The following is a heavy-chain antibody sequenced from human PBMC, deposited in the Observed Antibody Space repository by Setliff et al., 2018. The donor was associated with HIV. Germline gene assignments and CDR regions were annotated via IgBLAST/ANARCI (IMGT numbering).Heavy chain of an antibody. CDR2: VNSAGSSK. Sequence: PGGSLRLSCAASGFTFDRYWMHWVRQAPGKGLVWVSRVNSAGSSKTYADSVKDRFTISRDNARNSLFLQMNAVRVEDTALYFCARDHANGYSFTFDTWGQGTLVTVSS. CDR1: GFTFDRYW. J-gene: IGHJ4*02. CDR3: ARDHANGYSFTFDT. V-gene: IGHV3-74*03. D-gene: IGHD5-18*01.